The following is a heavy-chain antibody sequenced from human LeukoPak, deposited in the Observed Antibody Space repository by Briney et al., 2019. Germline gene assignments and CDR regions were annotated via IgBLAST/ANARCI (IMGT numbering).Heavy chain of an antibody. J-gene: IGHJ4*02. CDR1: GYTFTSYD. V-gene: IGHV1-8*03. D-gene: IGHD5-12*01. CDR2: MNTNSGST. CDR3: ARGRSTGYPYYFEY. Sequence: GASVKVSCKASGYTFTSYDINWVRQATGQGLEWMGWMNTNSGSTGYAQKFQGRVTITRNTSISTAYMELSGLRSEDTAVYYCARGRSTGYPYYFEYWGQGTLVTVSS.